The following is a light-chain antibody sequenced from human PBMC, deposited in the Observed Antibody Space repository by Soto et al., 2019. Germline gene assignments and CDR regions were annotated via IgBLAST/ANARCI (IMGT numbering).Light chain of an antibody. CDR3: QQYNSYPYT. Sequence: DIQMTQSPSTLSASVGDRVTTTCRASQNVNRWLAWYQQKPGPAPKLLIYKASGLESGVPSRFSGSGSGTEFTLTISSLQAEDFATYYCQQYNSYPYTFGQGTKLEIK. CDR1: QNVNRW. V-gene: IGKV1-5*03. J-gene: IGKJ2*01. CDR2: KAS.